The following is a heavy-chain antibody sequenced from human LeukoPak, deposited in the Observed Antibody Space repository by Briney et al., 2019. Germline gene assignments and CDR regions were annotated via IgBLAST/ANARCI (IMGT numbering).Heavy chain of an antibody. CDR2: IYSGGST. CDR3: ARDVVVGTTGGDI. D-gene: IGHD1-1*01. V-gene: IGHV3-53*01. Sequence: GGSLRLSCAVSGFTASSNYMSWGRQAPGKGLEWVSVIYSGGSTYYADSVKGRFTISRDNSKNTLYLQMNSLRAEDTAVYYCARDVVVGTTGGDIWGQGTMVTVSS. J-gene: IGHJ3*02. CDR1: GFTASSNY.